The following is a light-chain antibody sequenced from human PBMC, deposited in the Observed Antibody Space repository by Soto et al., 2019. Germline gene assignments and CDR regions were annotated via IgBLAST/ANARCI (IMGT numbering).Light chain of an antibody. CDR3: ATWDDVLNGYV. CDR1: SSNIGSHT. V-gene: IGLV1-44*01. Sequence: QSVLTQPPSASGTPGQRVTISCSGSSSNIGSHTVNWYQQLPGTAPKLLMYSNNQRPSGVPDRFSGSKFGTSASLAISGLQSEDEADYYCATWDDVLNGYVFGTGTKVTVL. CDR2: SNN. J-gene: IGLJ1*01.